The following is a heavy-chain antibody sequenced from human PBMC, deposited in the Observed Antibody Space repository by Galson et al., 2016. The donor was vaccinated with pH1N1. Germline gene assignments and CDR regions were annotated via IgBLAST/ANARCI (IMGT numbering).Heavy chain of an antibody. CDR3: AKLASYSTSSAASYFDS. V-gene: IGHV3-30*18. CDR2: MSYVGNNK. Sequence: SLRLSCAASGFTFSDYAMHWVRQAPGKGLEWVAIMSYVGNNKYYADSVKGRFTISRDNSKNTLYLQTNSLRAEDTAVYYCAKLASYSTSSAASYFDSWGQGTLVTVSS. D-gene: IGHD6-6*01. CDR1: GFTFSDYA. J-gene: IGHJ4*02.